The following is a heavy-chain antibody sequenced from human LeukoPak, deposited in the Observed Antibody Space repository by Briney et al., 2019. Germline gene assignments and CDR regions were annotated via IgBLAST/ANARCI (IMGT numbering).Heavy chain of an antibody. V-gene: IGHV4-4*08. CDR2: IYTTGST. Sequence: PSETLSLTCTVSGGSISSYYWSWIRQPPGKGLEWIGRIYTTGSTNYNPSLKSRVTISVDTSENQCSLRLSSVTAADTAVYYCARGSLGREVSAFFKNWGQGILVTVSS. D-gene: IGHD5/OR15-5a*01. CDR1: GGSISSYY. CDR3: ARGSLGREVSAFFKN. J-gene: IGHJ4*02.